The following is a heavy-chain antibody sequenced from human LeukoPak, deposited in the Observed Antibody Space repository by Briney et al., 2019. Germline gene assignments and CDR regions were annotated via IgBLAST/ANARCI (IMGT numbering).Heavy chain of an antibody. D-gene: IGHD6-13*01. J-gene: IGHJ4*02. CDR3: ARGLYSSTTYYFDY. CDR1: GFTSSSYW. V-gene: IGHV3-7*03. Sequence: GGSLRLSCAASGFTSSSYWMSWVRQAPGKGLEWVANIKKDGSEKYYVDSVKGRFTISRDNAKNSLYLQMNSLRGEDTAVYYCARGLYSSTTYYFDYWGQGTLVTVSS. CDR2: IKKDGSEK.